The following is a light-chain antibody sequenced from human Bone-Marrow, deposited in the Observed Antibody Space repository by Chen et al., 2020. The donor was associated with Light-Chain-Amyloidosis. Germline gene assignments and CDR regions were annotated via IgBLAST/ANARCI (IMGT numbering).Light chain of an antibody. V-gene: IGLV3-25*03. CDR3: QSADSSGTYEVI. CDR1: DLPTKY. J-gene: IGLJ2*01. Sequence: SYELTQPPSASVSPGQTARITCSGDDLPTKYAYWYQQKPGQAPVLVIHRDTERPSGSSERFSGSSSGTTATLTISGVQVEDEADYHCQSADSSGTYEVIFGGGTKLTVL. CDR2: RDT.